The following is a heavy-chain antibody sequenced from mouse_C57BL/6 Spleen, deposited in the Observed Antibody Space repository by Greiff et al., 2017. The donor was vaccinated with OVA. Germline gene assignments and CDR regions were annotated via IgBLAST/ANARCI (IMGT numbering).Heavy chain of an antibody. CDR1: GFTFSSYA. Sequence: EVHLVESGGGLVKPGGSLKLSCAASGFTFSSYAMSWVRQTPEKRLAWVATISDGGSYTYYPDNVKGRFTISRDNAKNNLYLQMSHLKSEDTAMYYCARAEGSGTWFAYWGQGTLVTVSA. CDR2: ISDGGSYT. CDR3: ARAEGSGTWFAY. V-gene: IGHV5-4*01. J-gene: IGHJ3*01. D-gene: IGHD1-1*01.